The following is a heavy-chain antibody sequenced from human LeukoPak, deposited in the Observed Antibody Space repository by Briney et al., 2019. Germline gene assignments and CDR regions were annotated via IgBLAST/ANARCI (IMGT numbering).Heavy chain of an antibody. J-gene: IGHJ4*02. Sequence: SGTLSLTCAVSGGSISSSNWWSWVRQPPGKGLEWIGEIYHSGSTYYNPSLKSRVTISVDTSKNQFSLKLSSVTAADTAVYYCARGGLRYFDWLFDVWGQGTLVTVSS. CDR1: GGSISSSNW. V-gene: IGHV4-4*02. CDR2: IYHSGST. D-gene: IGHD3-9*01. CDR3: ARGGLRYFDWLFDV.